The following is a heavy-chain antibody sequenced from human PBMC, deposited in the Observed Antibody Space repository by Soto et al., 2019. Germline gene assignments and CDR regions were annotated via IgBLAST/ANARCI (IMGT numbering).Heavy chain of an antibody. Sequence: GGSLRLSCAASGFTFSDYYMSWIRQAPGKGLEWVSYISSSSSYTNYADSVKGRFTISRDNAKNSLYLQMNSLRAEDTAVYYCAREPYYDFWSGSPRSWYFDYWGQGTLVTVS. CDR3: AREPYYDFWSGSPRSWYFDY. D-gene: IGHD3-3*01. CDR1: GFTFSDYY. CDR2: ISSSSSYT. J-gene: IGHJ4*02. V-gene: IGHV3-11*06.